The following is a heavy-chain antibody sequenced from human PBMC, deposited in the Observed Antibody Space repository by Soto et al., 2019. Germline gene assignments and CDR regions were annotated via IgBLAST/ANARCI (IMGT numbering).Heavy chain of an antibody. D-gene: IGHD2-21*02. CDR3: IQSRCGGDCLQSYASYYYYGMDV. CDR2: IYWDDDK. CDR1: AISLSTGGVG. J-gene: IGHJ6*02. V-gene: IGHV2-5*02. Sequence: QITLKESGPTLVKPTQTLTLTCTFSAISLSTGGVGVGWIRQPPGKALEWLGLIYWDDDKRYSPSLRSRITLTKDTSKTQVVLTMTNMDPVETATYYCIQSRCGGDCLQSYASYYYYGMDVWGQGTTVTVSS.